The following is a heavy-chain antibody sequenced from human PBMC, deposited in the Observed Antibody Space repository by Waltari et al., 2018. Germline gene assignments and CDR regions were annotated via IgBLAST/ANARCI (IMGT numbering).Heavy chain of an antibody. J-gene: IGHJ6*03. Sequence: QVQLQESGPGLVKPSETLSLTCSVPGYSISSGYYWGWIRQPPGKGLEWIGSIYHSGSTYYNPSLKSRVTISVDTSKNQFSLKLSSVTAADTAVYYCARHAGSITGTSQNNYYYYMDVWGKGTTVTVSS. CDR3: ARHAGSITGTSQNNYYYYMDV. D-gene: IGHD1-7*01. CDR2: IYHSGST. CDR1: GYSISSGYY. V-gene: IGHV4-38-2*01.